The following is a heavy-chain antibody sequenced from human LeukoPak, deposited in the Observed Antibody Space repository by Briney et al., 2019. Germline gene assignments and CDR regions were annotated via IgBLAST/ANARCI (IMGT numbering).Heavy chain of an antibody. Sequence: ASVKVSCKASGYTFTSYGISWVRQAPGQGLEWMGWISAYNGNTNYAQKFQGRVTMTTDTSTSTAYMELRSLRSDDTAVYYCARVDPYYDILTGYPGGDNWFDPWGQGTLVTVSS. D-gene: IGHD3-9*01. CDR2: ISAYNGNT. J-gene: IGHJ5*02. CDR1: GYTFTSYG. CDR3: ARVDPYYDILTGYPGGDNWFDP. V-gene: IGHV1-18*01.